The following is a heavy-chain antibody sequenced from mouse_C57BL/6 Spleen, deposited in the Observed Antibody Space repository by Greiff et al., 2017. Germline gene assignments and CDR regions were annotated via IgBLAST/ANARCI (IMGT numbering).Heavy chain of an antibody. J-gene: IGHJ4*01. CDR3: AKNRLRPGDAMDY. D-gene: IGHD2-2*01. CDR2: IWRGGST. V-gene: IGHV2-5*01. CDR1: GFSLTSYG. Sequence: VKLQESGPGLVQPSQSLSITCTVSGFSLTSYGVHWVRQSPGKGLEWLGVIWRGGSTDYNAAFMSRLSITKDNSKSQVFFKMNSLQADDTAIYYCAKNRLRPGDAMDYWGQGTSVTVSS.